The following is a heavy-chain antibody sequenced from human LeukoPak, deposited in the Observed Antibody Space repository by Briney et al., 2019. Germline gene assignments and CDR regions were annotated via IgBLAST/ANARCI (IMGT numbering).Heavy chain of an antibody. CDR3: AKARSYCGGDCSLYAFDI. Sequence: GGSLRLSCAASGFIFSSHGMHWVRQAPGKGLEWVAFIRYDGGNKYYADSVKGRFTISRDNSKNTLYLQLNSLRAEDTAVYYCAKARSYCGGDCSLYAFDIWGQGTMVTVSS. CDR2: IRYDGGNK. J-gene: IGHJ3*02. CDR1: GFIFSSHG. D-gene: IGHD2-21*01. V-gene: IGHV3-30*02.